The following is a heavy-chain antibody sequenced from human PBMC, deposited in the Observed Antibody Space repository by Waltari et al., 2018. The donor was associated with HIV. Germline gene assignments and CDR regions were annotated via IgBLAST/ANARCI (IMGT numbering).Heavy chain of an antibody. V-gene: IGHV4-34*01. CDR2: INHRGST. CDR3: ARGSIVLVPAATNYFDY. CDR1: GASFSGYY. D-gene: IGHD2-2*01. J-gene: IGHJ4*02. Sequence: QVQLQQWGAELLKPSETLSLTCAVYGASFSGYYWTWIRQPPGKGLEWIGEINHRGSTNYNPSLKSRVTISVDTSKNQFSLKLSSVTAADTAVYYCARGSIVLVPAATNYFDYWGQGTLVTVSS.